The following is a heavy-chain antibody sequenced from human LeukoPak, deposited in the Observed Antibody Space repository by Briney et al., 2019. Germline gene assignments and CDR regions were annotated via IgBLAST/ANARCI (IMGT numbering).Heavy chain of an antibody. J-gene: IGHJ4*02. CDR3: AKSTTYGDTYFDY. CDR2: ISSGSSTI. CDR1: GFTFSSYS. V-gene: IGHV3-48*01. D-gene: IGHD4-17*01. Sequence: GGSLRLSCVASGFTFSSYSMNWVRQAPGKGLEWVSYISSGSSTIYYADSVKGRFTISRDNAKNSLYLQMNSLRAEDTAVYYCAKSTTYGDTYFDYWGQGTLVTVSS.